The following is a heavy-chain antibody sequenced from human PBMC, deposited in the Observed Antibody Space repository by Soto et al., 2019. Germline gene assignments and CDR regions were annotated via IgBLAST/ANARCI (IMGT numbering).Heavy chain of an antibody. V-gene: IGHV3-74*01. CDR2: INPDGSST. CDR3: ARDPQDGNSNNMDV. CDR1: GFTFSSCW. D-gene: IGHD5-18*01. Sequence: GGSLRLSCAASGFTFSSCWMHWVRQAPGRGLVWVSRINPDGSSTSYADSVKGRFTISRDNAENTLFLQMNSLRAEDTAVYYCARDPQDGNSNNMDVWGKGTTVTVSS. J-gene: IGHJ6*03.